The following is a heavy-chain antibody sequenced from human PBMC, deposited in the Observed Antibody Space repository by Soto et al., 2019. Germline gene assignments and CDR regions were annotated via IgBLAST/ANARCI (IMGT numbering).Heavy chain of an antibody. J-gene: IGHJ4*02. V-gene: IGHV3-7*03. CDR1: GSTFSQHW. D-gene: IGHD3-16*01. CDR3: PKLYDDY. Sequence: EVQLVESGGGVGQPGGSRRLSCAASGSTFSQHWLSWVRQAPGKGPEWVAKINQDGNDKKYVDSVKGRFTISRDNDKNSLYLQMNSLRAAGTAVYYGPKLYDDYLGQGSLFTVSS. CDR2: INQDGNDK.